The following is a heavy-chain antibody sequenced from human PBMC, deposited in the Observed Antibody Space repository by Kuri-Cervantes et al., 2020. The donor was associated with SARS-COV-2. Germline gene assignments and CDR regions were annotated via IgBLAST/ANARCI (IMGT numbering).Heavy chain of an antibody. V-gene: IGHV4-34*01. CDR3: ARRPDDSSANSLY. CDR2: INHSGST. CDR1: GGSFSGYY. J-gene: IGHJ4*02. Sequence: SETLSLTCAVYGGSFSGYYWSWIRQPPGKGLEWIGEINHSGSTNYNPSLKSRVTISVDKSKNQFSLKLSSVTAADTAVYYCARRPDDSSANSLYWGQGTLVTVSS. D-gene: IGHD3-22*01.